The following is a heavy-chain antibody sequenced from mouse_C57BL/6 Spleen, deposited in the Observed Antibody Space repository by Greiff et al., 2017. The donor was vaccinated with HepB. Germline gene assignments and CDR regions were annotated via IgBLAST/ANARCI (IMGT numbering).Heavy chain of an antibody. CDR1: GYSITSGYY. D-gene: IGHD2-3*01. Sequence: EVQLQQSGPGLVKPSQSLSLTCSVTGYSITSGYYWNWIRQFPGNKLEWMGYISYDGSNNYNPSLKNRISITRDTSTNQFFLKLNSVTTEDTATYYCARSIYDGYSYYFDYWGQGTTLTVSS. CDR3: ARSIYDGYSYYFDY. J-gene: IGHJ2*01. V-gene: IGHV3-6*01. CDR2: ISYDGSN.